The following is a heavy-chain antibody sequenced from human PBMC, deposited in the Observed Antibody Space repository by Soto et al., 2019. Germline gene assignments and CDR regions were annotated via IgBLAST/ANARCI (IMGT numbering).Heavy chain of an antibody. CDR1: GGTFSSYA. V-gene: IGHV1-69*01. J-gene: IGHJ4*02. Sequence: QVQLVQSGAEVKKPGSSVKVSCKASGGTFSSYAISWVRQAPGQGLEWMGGIIPIFGTANYAQKFQGRVTITADESTSTAYMELSSLRSEDTAVYYCARGGGGTYYYDSSGYVYVPYWGQGTLVTVSS. CDR3: ARGGGGTYYYDSSGYVYVPY. D-gene: IGHD3-22*01. CDR2: IIPIFGTA.